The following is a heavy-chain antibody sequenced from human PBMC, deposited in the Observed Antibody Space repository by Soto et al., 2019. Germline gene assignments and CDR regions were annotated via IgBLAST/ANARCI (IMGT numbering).Heavy chain of an antibody. CDR2: IYSGGCT. Sequence: GGSLRLSCAASGFTVSSNYMSWVRQAPGKGLEWVSVIYSGGCTYYADSVKGRFTISRDNSKNTLYLQMNSLRAEDTAVYYCARDSQGLTGYYKPPDYYYYGMDVWGQGTTVTVSS. V-gene: IGHV3-66*01. D-gene: IGHD3-9*01. CDR3: ARDSQGLTGYYKPPDYYYYGMDV. J-gene: IGHJ6*02. CDR1: GFTVSSNY.